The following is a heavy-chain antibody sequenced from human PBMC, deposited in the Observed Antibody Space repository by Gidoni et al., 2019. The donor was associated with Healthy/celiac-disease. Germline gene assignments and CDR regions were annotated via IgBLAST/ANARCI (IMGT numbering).Heavy chain of an antibody. J-gene: IGHJ4*02. D-gene: IGHD3-3*01. V-gene: IGHV3-74*01. CDR2: INSDGSST. Sequence: EVQLVESGGGLVQPGGSLRLSCAASGFTFSSYWMHWVRQAPGKGLVWVSRINSDGSSTSYADSVKGRFTISRDNAKNTLYLQMNSLRAEDTAVYYCAREGSYYDFWSGYWAAEGGDYWGQGTLVTVSS. CDR3: AREGSYYDFWSGYWAAEGGDY. CDR1: GFTFSSYW.